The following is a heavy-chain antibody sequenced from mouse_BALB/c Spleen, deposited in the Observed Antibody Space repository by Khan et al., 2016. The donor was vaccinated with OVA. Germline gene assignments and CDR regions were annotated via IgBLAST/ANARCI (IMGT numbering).Heavy chain of an antibody. CDR1: GFSLTSYG. D-gene: IGHD1-1*01. J-gene: IGHJ3*01. Sequence: VELVESGPGLVAPSQSLSLTCTVSGFSLTSYGVGWVRQPPGKGLEWLGVIWGDGSTNYHSALISRLNINKDNSKSQVFLKLNSLQTDDTASYCCALYYYGRAWFAYWGQGTLVTVSA. CDR2: IWGDGST. CDR3: ALYYYGRAWFAY. V-gene: IGHV2-3*01.